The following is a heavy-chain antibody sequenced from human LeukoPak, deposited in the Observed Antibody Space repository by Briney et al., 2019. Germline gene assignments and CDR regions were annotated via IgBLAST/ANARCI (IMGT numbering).Heavy chain of an antibody. D-gene: IGHD6-13*01. CDR1: GGSFSGYY. Sequence: SETLSLTCAVYGGSFSGYYWSWIRQPPGKGLEWIGEINHSGSTNYNPSLKSRVTISVDTSKNQFSLKLSSVTAADTAVYYCARGLAAAANDYWGQGTLVTVSS. V-gene: IGHV4-34*01. J-gene: IGHJ4*02. CDR2: INHSGST. CDR3: ARGLAAAANDY.